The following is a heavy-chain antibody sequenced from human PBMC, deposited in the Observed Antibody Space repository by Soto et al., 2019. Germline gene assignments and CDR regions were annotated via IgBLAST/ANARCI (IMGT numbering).Heavy chain of an antibody. CDR2: ISYDGSNK. V-gene: IGHV3-30-3*01. J-gene: IGHJ5*02. CDR1: GFTFSSYA. Sequence: QVQLVESGGGVVQPGRSLRLSCAASGFTFSSYAMHWVRQAPGKGLEWVAVISYDGSNKYYADSVKGRFTISRDNSKNTLYLQMNSLRAEDTAVYYCARDGMATIKWSWFDPWDQGTLVTVSS. CDR3: ARDGMATIKWSWFDP. D-gene: IGHD5-12*01.